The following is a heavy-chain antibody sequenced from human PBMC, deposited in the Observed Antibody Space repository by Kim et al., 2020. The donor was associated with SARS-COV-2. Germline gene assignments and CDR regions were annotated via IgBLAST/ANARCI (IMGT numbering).Heavy chain of an antibody. CDR3: SRERPLSGGSGGASGWFDS. J-gene: IGHJ5*01. V-gene: IGHV4-59*13. Sequence: SETLSLTCTVAGGSLSSYYWGWIRQPPGKGLEWIGDMSYSGNRFYNPSLKSRVSISVGTSENQFSLQLSSVTAADTAVYYCSRERPLSGGSGGASGWFDSWGQGTLVTVSS. CDR1: GGSLSSYY. CDR2: MSYSGNR. D-gene: IGHD3-10*01.